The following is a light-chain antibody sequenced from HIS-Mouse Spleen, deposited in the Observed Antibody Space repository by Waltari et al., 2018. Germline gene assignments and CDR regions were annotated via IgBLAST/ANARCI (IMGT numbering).Light chain of an antibody. J-gene: IGLJ2*01. CDR1: SSDVGSYNL. V-gene: IGLV2-23*01. CDR2: EGS. CDR3: CSYAGSSPYVV. Sequence: QSALTQPASVSGSPGQSITISCTGTSSDVGSYNLVSWYQQHPGKAPKLMIYEGSKRPSGVSNRLSGCKSGNTASLTISGLQAEDEADYYCCSYAGSSPYVVFGGGTKLTVL.